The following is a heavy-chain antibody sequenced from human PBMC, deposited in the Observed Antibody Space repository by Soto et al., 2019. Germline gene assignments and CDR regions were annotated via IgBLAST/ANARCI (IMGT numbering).Heavy chain of an antibody. CDR3: ARDHDLGAAEYYFAY. V-gene: IGHV3-30-3*01. CDR2: ISYDGGDK. D-gene: IGHD6-13*01. CDR1: GFTFRNYA. Sequence: QVQLVESGGGVVQPGRSLRLSCVASGFTFRNYAMHWVRQAPGKGLEWVTVISYDGGDKYHADSVKGRFTISSDNSKNTLYLQMNSLRPEDTAVSYCARDHDLGAAEYYFAYWGQVTLVTFSS. J-gene: IGHJ4*02.